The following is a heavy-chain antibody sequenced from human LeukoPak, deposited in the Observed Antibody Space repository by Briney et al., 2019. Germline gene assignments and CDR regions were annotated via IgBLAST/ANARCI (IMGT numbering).Heavy chain of an antibody. J-gene: IGHJ4*02. CDR1: GFTFSSYA. CDR3: APPPTLTRDY. CDR2: ISGSGGRT. D-gene: IGHD3-16*01. V-gene: IGHV3-23*01. Sequence: GGSLRLSCAASGFTFSSYAMCWVRQAPGEGLGWVSSISGSGGRTHYTDSVKGRFTISRDNSKNTLYLQMNSLRAEDTAVYYCAPPPTLTRDYWGQGTLVTVSS.